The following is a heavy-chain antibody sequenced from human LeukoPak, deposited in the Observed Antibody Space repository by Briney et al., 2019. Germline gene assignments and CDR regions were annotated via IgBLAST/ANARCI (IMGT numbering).Heavy chain of an antibody. J-gene: IGHJ4*02. CDR3: AKSAIVGATYRGNY. V-gene: IGHV3-23*01. CDR1: GFTFSTYG. CDR2: ISGSGGST. D-gene: IGHD1-26*01. Sequence: GGSLRLSCVASGFTFSTYGTSWVRQAPGKGLEWVSAISGSGGSTYYADSVKGRFTISRDNSKNTLYLQMNSLRDEDTAVYYCAKSAIVGATYRGNYWGQGTLVTVSS.